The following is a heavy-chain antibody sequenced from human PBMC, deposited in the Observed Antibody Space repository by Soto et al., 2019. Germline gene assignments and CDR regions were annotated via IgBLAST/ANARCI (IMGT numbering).Heavy chain of an antibody. CDR2: IWYDGSNE. CDR3: AREEYSSGTGSLQH. CDR1: GFTFSSYG. V-gene: IGHV3-33*01. Sequence: QVQLVESGGGVVQPGRSLRLSCAASGFTFSSYGMHWVRQAPGKGLEWVALIWYDGSNEYYVDFVKGRFTISRANSKNPMFLQMNSLRAGDTAVYYCAREEYSSGTGSLQHWGQGTLVTVSS. D-gene: IGHD6-19*01. J-gene: IGHJ1*01.